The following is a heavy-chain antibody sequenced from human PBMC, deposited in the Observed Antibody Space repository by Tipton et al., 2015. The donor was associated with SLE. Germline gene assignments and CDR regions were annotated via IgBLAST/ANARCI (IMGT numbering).Heavy chain of an antibody. CDR1: GVSISSRTYY. Sequence: TLSLTCTVSGVSISSRTYYWGWIRQPPGKGLEWIGCISYSGSTHYNLSLWSRVSISVDMSKNQFSLKVTSVTAADAAVYYCAKSEWRPSRWFDPWGQGTLVTVSS. V-gene: IGHV4-61*05. J-gene: IGHJ5*01. D-gene: IGHD2-8*01. CDR2: ISYSGST. CDR3: AKSEWRPSRWFDP.